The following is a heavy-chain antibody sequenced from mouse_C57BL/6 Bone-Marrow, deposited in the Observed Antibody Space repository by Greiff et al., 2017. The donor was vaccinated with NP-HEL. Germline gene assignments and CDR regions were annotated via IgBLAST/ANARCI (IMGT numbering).Heavy chain of an antibody. Sequence: EVKLMESGGGLVQPGGSLKLSCAASGFTFSDYYMYWVRQTPEKRLEWVAYISNGGGSTYYPDTVKGRFTISRDNAKNTLYLRMSRLKSEDTAMYYCARHRAGTSFDYWGQGTTLTVSS. CDR2: ISNGGGST. D-gene: IGHD3-1*01. CDR3: ARHRAGTSFDY. J-gene: IGHJ2*01. CDR1: GFTFSDYY. V-gene: IGHV5-12*01.